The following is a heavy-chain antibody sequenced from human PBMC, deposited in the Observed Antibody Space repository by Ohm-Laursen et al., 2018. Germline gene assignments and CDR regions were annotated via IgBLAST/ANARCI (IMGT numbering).Heavy chain of an antibody. CDR1: GFTFSSYS. CDR2: ISSSSSYI. CDR3: ARGRGRDGYNNDY. V-gene: IGHV3-21*01. Sequence: GSLRLSCTASGFTFSSYSMNWVRQAPGKGLEWVSSISSSSSYIYYADSVKGRFTISRDNAKISLYLQMNSLRAEDTAVYYCARGRGRDGYNNDYWVQGTVVTVSS. D-gene: IGHD5-24*01. J-gene: IGHJ4*02.